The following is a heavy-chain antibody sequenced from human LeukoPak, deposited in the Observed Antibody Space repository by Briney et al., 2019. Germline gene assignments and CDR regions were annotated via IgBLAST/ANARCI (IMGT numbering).Heavy chain of an antibody. J-gene: IGHJ4*02. D-gene: IGHD6-19*01. CDR2: ISYDGSNE. Sequence: GRSLRLSCAASGFTFSSYAMHWVRQAPGKGLEWVAVISYDGSNEYYADSVKGRFTISRDNSKNTLYLQMNSLRAEDTAVYYCARVSSGFLYYFDYWGQGTLVTVSS. V-gene: IGHV3-30-3*01. CDR3: ARVSSGFLYYFDY. CDR1: GFTFSSYA.